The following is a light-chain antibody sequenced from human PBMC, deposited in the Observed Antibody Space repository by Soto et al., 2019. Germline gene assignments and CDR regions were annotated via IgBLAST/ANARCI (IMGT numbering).Light chain of an antibody. CDR2: AAS. V-gene: IGKV1-9*01. Sequence: DIQLTQSPSFLSASVGDRVTITCRASQGISSYLAWYQQKPGKAPKLLIYAASTLQSGVPSRFSGSGSGTEFTLTISSLQPEDFATYYCQQSFSTPRAFGLGTKVDIK. J-gene: IGKJ1*01. CDR1: QGISSY. CDR3: QQSFSTPRA.